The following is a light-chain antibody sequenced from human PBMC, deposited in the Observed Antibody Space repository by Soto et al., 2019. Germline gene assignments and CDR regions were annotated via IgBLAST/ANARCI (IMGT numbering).Light chain of an antibody. J-gene: IGKJ5*01. CDR2: DAS. Sequence: DIQMTQSPSSLSASVGDRVTITCQASQDISNSLNWYQQKPGKAPKLLIYDASNLEAGVPSRFSGSGSGTDFTLTISSLQPEDFATYSCQQYANLITFGQGTRLEIK. CDR3: QQYANLIT. V-gene: IGKV1-33*01. CDR1: QDISNS.